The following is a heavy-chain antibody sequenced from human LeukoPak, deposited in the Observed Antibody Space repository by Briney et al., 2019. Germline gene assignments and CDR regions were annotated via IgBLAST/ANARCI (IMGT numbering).Heavy chain of an antibody. CDR1: GFTFSSYS. J-gene: IGHJ3*02. CDR3: ARDNVVGAFYDACDI. V-gene: IGHV3-21*01. Sequence: PGGSLRLSCAASGFTFSSYSMNWVRQAPGKGLEWVSSISSSSSYIYYADSVKGRFTISRDNAKNSLYLQMNSLRAEDTAVYYCARDNVVGAFYDACDIWGQGTMVTVSS. CDR2: ISSSSSYI. D-gene: IGHD1-26*01.